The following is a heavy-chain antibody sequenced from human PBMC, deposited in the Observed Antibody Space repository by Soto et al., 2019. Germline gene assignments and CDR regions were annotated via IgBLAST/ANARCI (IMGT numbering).Heavy chain of an antibody. D-gene: IGHD2-8*02. Sequence: QVPLVQSGSEVKNPGSSVKVSCRASGGSLSSYPITWVRQAPGQGLEWMGRIIPIVGLTNYAQKFQGRVTITADKSTSTAYMELSSLRSDDTAVYYCARPTGGHDSGGNYMDVWGKGTTVIVSS. V-gene: IGHV1-69*02. CDR2: IIPIVGLT. CDR3: ARPTGGHDSGGNYMDV. CDR1: GGSLSSYP. J-gene: IGHJ6*03.